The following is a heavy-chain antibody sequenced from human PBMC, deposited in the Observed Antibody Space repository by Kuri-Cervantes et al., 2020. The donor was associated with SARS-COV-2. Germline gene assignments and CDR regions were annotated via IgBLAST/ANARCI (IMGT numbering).Heavy chain of an antibody. CDR3: ARSHYDFWSGYSYYYYYYMDV. D-gene: IGHD3-3*01. CDR1: GYTFTSYG. CDR2: ISAYNGNT. J-gene: IGHJ6*03. Sequence: ASVKVSCKASGYTFTSYGISWVRQAPGQGLEWMGWISAYNGNTNYAQKLQGRVTMTTDTSTSTAYMELRSLRSDDTAVYYCARSHYDFWSGYSYYYYYYMDVWGKGTMVTVSS. V-gene: IGHV1-18*01.